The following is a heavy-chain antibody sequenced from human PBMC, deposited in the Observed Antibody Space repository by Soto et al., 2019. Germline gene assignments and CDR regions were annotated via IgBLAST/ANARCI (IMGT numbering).Heavy chain of an antibody. V-gene: IGHV3-30-3*01. CDR1: GFTFSSHA. CDR3: AKDIPTMVTAMEKRTPGAFDI. CDR2: TSYDGTYK. Sequence: GGSLRLSCAASGFTFSSHAMNWVRQAPGKGLDWVALTSYDGTYKHYADSVKGRFIISRDNAKNTLYLQMNTLRAEDTALYYCAKDIPTMVTAMEKRTPGAFDIWGQGTMVTLSS. D-gene: IGHD5-18*01. J-gene: IGHJ3*02.